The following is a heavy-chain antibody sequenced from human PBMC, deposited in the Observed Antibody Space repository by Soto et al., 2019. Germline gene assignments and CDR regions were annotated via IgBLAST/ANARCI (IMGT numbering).Heavy chain of an antibody. CDR2: IHYSGST. J-gene: IGHJ4*02. Sequence: SETLSLTCTVSGGSITSQYWSWIRQPPGKGLEWIGYIHYSGSTNYSPSLESRVTISVDTSKNQFSLKLTSVTAADTAVYHCARDSYYYDSSGRRIDYWGQGILVTVSS. CDR3: ARDSYYYDSSGRRIDY. V-gene: IGHV4-59*11. CDR1: GGSITSQY. D-gene: IGHD3-22*01.